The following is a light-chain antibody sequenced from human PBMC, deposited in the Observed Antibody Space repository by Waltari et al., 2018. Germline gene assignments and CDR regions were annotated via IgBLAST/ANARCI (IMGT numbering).Light chain of an antibody. V-gene: IGKV3-20*01. Sequence: EIVLTQSPCTLSLSPGARATLSCRASQSVSSSYLAWYQQKPGQAPRLLIYGASTRATGIPDRFSGSGSGTDFTLTISRLQPEDFAVYYCQQYDSSPGTFGQGTKLEIK. J-gene: IGKJ2*01. CDR2: GAS. CDR3: QQYDSSPGT. CDR1: QSVSSSY.